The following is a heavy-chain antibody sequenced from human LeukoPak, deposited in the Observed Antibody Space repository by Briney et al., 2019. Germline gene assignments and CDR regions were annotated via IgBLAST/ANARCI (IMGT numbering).Heavy chain of an antibody. V-gene: IGHV1-8*01. Sequence: ASVKVSCKASGYTFASYDINWVRQATGQGLEWMGWMNPNSGNTGYAQKFQGRVTMTRNTPISTAYMELSSLRSEDTAVYYCARGFDSSGYYIDAFDIWGQGTMVTVSS. CDR1: GYTFASYD. CDR2: MNPNSGNT. J-gene: IGHJ3*02. D-gene: IGHD3-22*01. CDR3: ARGFDSSGYYIDAFDI.